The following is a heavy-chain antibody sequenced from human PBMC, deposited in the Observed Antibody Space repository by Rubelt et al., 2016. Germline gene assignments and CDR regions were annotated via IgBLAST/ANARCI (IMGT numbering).Heavy chain of an antibody. CDR1: GGSFSGYY. D-gene: IGHD6-13*01. V-gene: IGHV4-34*01. J-gene: IGHJ5*02. CDR2: INHRGSI. Sequence: QVQLQQWGAGLLKPSETLSLTCAVSGGSFSGYYWSWIRQPPGEGLEFIVEINHRGSITYNPSLNSRVTIAVDTPKNQISLQLSSVTAADTAIYYCARGVAAPGTIHNWFDPWGQGTLVTVSS. CDR3: ARGVAAPGTIHNWFDP.